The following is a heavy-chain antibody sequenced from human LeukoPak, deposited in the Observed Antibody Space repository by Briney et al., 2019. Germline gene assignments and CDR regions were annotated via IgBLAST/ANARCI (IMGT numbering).Heavy chain of an antibody. CDR3: ARDAGERLPYDAFDI. J-gene: IGHJ3*02. CDR1: GGTFSSYA. D-gene: IGHD1-26*01. V-gene: IGHV1-69*13. CDR2: IIPIFGTA. Sequence: SVKVSCKASGGTFSSYAISWVRQAPGQGLEWMGGIIPIFGTANYAQKFQGRVTITADESTSTAYMELSSLRSEDTAVYYCARDAGERLPYDAFDIWGQGTMVTVSS.